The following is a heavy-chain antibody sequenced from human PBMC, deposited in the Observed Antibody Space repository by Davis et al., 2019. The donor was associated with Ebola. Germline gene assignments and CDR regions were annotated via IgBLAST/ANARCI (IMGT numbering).Heavy chain of an antibody. V-gene: IGHV5-51*01. J-gene: IGHJ4*02. CDR2: IYPGDSDT. CDR3: ARPSSGYEASFDY. Sequence: GESLKISCKTSGYTFTTKWIGWVRQLPGKGLEWMGIIYPGDSDTRYSPSFQGQVTISADKSISTAYLQWNSLRASDTAIYYCARPSSGYEASFDYWGQGTLVTVSS. D-gene: IGHD3-22*01. CDR1: GYTFTTKW.